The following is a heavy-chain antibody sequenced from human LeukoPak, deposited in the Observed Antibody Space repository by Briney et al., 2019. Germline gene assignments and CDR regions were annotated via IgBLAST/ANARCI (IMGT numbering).Heavy chain of an antibody. CDR3: AKGPASTWYKYYFDY. V-gene: IGHV3-23*01. Sequence: GGSLRLSCAASGFTFSNYAMSWVRQAPGKGLEWVSAISGSACSTYYADSVKGRFTISRDNSRNTLYLQMNSLRAEDTALYYCAKGPASTWYKYYFDYWGQGTLVTVSS. J-gene: IGHJ4*02. D-gene: IGHD6-13*01. CDR2: ISGSACST. CDR1: GFTFSNYA.